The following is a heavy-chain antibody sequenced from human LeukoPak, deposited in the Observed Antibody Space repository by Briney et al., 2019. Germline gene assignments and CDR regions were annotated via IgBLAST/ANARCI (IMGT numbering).Heavy chain of an antibody. CDR3: ARAEWGSSSNY. Sequence: PGGSLRLSCAVSGFTFSSYSMNWVRQAPGKGLEWVSSISSSSSYIYYADSVKGRFTISRDNAKNPLYLEMNSLRAEDTAVYYCARAEWGSSSNYWGQGTLVTVSS. CDR2: ISSSSSYI. J-gene: IGHJ4*02. D-gene: IGHD6-6*01. CDR1: GFTFSSYS. V-gene: IGHV3-21*01.